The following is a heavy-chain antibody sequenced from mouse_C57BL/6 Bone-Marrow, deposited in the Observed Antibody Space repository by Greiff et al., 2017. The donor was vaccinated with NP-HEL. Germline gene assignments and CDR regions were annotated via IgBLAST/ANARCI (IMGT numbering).Heavy chain of an antibody. CDR1: GYSFTGYY. Sequence: VQLQQSGPELVKPGASVKISCKASGYSFTGYYMNWVKQSPEKSLEWIGEIKPSTGGTTYNQKFKAKATLTVDKSSSTAYMQLKSLTAEDSAVYYCAISSHYYGSRDYYAMDYWGQGTSVTVSS. J-gene: IGHJ4*01. V-gene: IGHV1-42*01. D-gene: IGHD1-1*01. CDR2: IKPSTGGT. CDR3: AISSHYYGSRDYYAMDY.